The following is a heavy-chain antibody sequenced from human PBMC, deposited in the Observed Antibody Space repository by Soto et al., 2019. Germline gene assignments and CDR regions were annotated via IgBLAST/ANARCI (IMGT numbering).Heavy chain of an antibody. CDR1: GGSFSGYY. J-gene: IGHJ2*01. CDR2: INDRGSI. V-gene: IGHV4-34*01. D-gene: IGHD3-9*01. CDR3: ARESHDILTGPPWVWYFDL. Sequence: QVQLQQWGAGPLRPLETLSLTCGVSGGSFSGYYWAWIRQSPGKGLEWIGEINDRGSINYHPSLKSRVSISVDTTKNLSSLNLRSVTVADTAVYYCARESHDILTGPPWVWYFDLWGRGTLVTVSS.